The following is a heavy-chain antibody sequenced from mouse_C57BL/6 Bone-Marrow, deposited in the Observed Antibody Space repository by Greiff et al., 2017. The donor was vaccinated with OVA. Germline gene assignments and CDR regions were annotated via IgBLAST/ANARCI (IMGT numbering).Heavy chain of an antibody. J-gene: IGHJ2*01. V-gene: IGHV1-15*01. CDR3: TRWHGSSYFFDY. Sequence: QVQLQQSGAELVRPGASVTLSCKASGYTFTDYEMHWVKQTPVHGLEWIGAIDPETGGTAYNQKFKGKAILTADKSSSTAYMELRGLTSEDSAVYYCTRWHGSSYFFDYWGQGTTLTVSS. CDR1: GYTFTDYE. D-gene: IGHD1-1*01. CDR2: IDPETGGT.